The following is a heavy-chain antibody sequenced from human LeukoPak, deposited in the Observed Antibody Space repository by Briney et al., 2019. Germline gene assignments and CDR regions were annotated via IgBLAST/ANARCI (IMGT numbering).Heavy chain of an antibody. CDR1: GGSISSYY. CDR2: IYYSGST. CDR3: AREGGGYYASNWFDP. Sequence: SETLSLTCTVSGGSISSYYWSWIRQPPGKGLEWIGYIYYSGSTNYSPSLKSRVTISVDTSKNQFSLKLSSVTAADTAVYYCAREGGGYYASNWFDPWGQGTLVTVSS. V-gene: IGHV4-59*01. D-gene: IGHD1-26*01. J-gene: IGHJ5*02.